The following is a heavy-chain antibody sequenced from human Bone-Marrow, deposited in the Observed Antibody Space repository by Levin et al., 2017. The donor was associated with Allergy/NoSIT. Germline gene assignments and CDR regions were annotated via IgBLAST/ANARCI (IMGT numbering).Heavy chain of an antibody. Sequence: LSLTCAASRFTFSRYAMYWVRPAPGKGLEWAASISHDGSNKFYADSVKGRFTISRDNAKNTLSLQMNSLKIDDTAVYYCARCLVGATPRSAFDIWGQGTKVTVSS. CDR2: ISHDGSNK. CDR1: RFTFSRYA. CDR3: ARCLVGATPRSAFDI. D-gene: IGHD1-26*01. J-gene: IGHJ3*02. V-gene: IGHV3-30*01.